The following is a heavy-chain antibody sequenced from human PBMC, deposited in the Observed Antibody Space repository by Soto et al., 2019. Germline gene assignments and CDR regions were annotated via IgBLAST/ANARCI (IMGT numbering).Heavy chain of an antibody. CDR1: GFSFSSCA. Sequence: GGAXRLSWAASGFSFSSCAMSWVRQAPGKGLEWVTAISGSGGSTYYADSVKGRFTTSRDNSKNTLYLQMNSLRADDTAVYYCAKDYDFWSGSLRYFGYWGQGTLVPLSS. CDR2: ISGSGGST. D-gene: IGHD3-3*01. J-gene: IGHJ4*02. V-gene: IGHV3-23*01. CDR3: AKDYDFWSGSLRYFGY.